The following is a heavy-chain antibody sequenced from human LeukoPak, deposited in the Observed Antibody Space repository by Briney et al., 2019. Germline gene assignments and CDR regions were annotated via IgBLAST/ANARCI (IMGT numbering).Heavy chain of an antibody. CDR3: ARDASPFDY. CDR1: GYTFTGYY. V-gene: IGHV1-2*02. CDR2: INPNSGGT. Sequence: EASVKVSCKASGYTFTGYYMHWVRQAPGQGLEWMGWINPNSGGTNYAQRFQGRVTMTRDTSISTAYMELSGLRSDDTAVYYCARDASPFDYWGQGTLVTVSS. J-gene: IGHJ4*02.